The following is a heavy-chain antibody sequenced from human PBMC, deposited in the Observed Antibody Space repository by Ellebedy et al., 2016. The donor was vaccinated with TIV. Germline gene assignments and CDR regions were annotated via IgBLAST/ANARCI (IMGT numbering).Heavy chain of an antibody. V-gene: IGHV3-7*01. Sequence: GESLKISCAASEFRFSDYWMAWVRPAPGKGLELVAYIREDGGSQWYADSVRGRFTISRDDAETTTSLQMNSLRAEDTALYFCARVGRSPHNWSFDYWGQGTLVTVSS. J-gene: IGHJ4*02. CDR1: EFRFSDYW. CDR3: ARVGRSPHNWSFDY. D-gene: IGHD5-24*01. CDR2: IREDGGSQ.